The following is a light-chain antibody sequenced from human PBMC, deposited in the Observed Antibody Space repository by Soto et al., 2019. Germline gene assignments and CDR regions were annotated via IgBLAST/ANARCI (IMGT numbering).Light chain of an antibody. CDR3: QNYNSAPLT. V-gene: IGKV1-27*01. Sequence: DIPMTQSPSSLSASVGDRVTITCRASQGITYYLGWYQQKPGQVPKLLIYAASTLQSGVPSRFSGSGSGTEFTLTISSLQPEDVATYYCQNYNSAPLTFGGGTKVEIK. CDR2: AAS. J-gene: IGKJ4*01. CDR1: QGITYY.